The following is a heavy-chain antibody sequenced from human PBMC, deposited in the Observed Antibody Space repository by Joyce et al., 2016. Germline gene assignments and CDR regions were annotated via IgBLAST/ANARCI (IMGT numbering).Heavy chain of an antibody. CDR1: GYRVSGTSVG. CDR2: TYYRSKWSS. CDR3: TRSHNWGLDS. D-gene: IGHD7-27*01. J-gene: IGHJ4*02. V-gene: IGHV6-1*01. Sequence: QVQLQQSGPGLVEPSQTLSLTCAISGYRVSGTSVGWLWIRQSPSRGLQWLGTTYYRSKWSSDYALSVKSRITITADTSKNQFSLQLNSVTPEDTAVYYCTRSHNWGLDSWGQGTLVTVSS.